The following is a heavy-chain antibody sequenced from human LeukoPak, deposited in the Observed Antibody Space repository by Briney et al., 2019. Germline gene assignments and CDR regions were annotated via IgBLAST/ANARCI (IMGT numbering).Heavy chain of an antibody. D-gene: IGHD4-17*01. Sequence: GGSLRLSCSASGFTFSSSSMHWVRRAPGKGLVWVSRISSDGTSTNYADSVKGRFIISRDNAKNTLYLQMNSLRAEDTAVYYCAKLLMPNDYGDPWGQGTLVTVSS. J-gene: IGHJ5*02. CDR2: ISSDGTST. CDR1: GFTFSSSS. CDR3: AKLLMPNDYGDP. V-gene: IGHV3-74*01.